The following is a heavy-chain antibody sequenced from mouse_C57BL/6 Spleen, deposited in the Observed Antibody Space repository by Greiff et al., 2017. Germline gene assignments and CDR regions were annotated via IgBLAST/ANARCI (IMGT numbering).Heavy chain of an antibody. D-gene: IGHD1-1*02. J-gene: IGHJ4*01. CDR2: IWSDGSP. V-gene: IGHV2-6-1*01. CDR3: ARHGGGYYAMDY. CDR1: GFSLTSYG. Sequence: VMLVESGPGLVAPSQSLSITCTVSGFSLTSYGVHWVRQPPGKGLEWLVVIWSDGSPTYNSALRSRLSISKDNSKSQVFLKMNSLQTDDTAMYYCARHGGGYYAMDYWGQGTSVTVSS.